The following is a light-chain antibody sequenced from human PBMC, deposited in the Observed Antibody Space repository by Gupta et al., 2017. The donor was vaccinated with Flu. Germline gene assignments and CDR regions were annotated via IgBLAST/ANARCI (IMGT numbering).Light chain of an antibody. CDR2: KAS. CDR3: QQYDSYPYT. Sequence: DIQMTQSPSTLSASVGDRVTITCRASQSISYYLAWYQQKAGKAPKLLIYKASTSESGVPSRFSGSGSGTEFTLTISSLQPDDFATYYCQQYDSYPYTFGQGTKLEIK. J-gene: IGKJ2*01. CDR1: QSISYY. V-gene: IGKV1-5*03.